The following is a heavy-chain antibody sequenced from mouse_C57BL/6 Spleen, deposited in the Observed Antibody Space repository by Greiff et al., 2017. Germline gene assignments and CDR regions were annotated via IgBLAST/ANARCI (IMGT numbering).Heavy chain of an antibody. Sequence: EVKVEESGPGLVKPSQSLSLTCSVTGYSITSGYYWNWIRQFPGNKLEWMGYISYDGSNNYNPSLKNRISITRDTSKNQFFLKLNSVTTEDTATYYCARGFYPYAMDYWGQGTSVTVSS. CDR3: ARGFYPYAMDY. V-gene: IGHV3-6*01. CDR2: ISYDGSN. CDR1: GYSITSGYY. J-gene: IGHJ4*01.